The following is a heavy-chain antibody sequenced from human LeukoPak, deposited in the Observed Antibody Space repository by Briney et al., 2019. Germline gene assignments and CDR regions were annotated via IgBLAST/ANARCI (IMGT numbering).Heavy chain of an antibody. D-gene: IGHD2-15*01. J-gene: IGHJ6*04. Sequence: SETPSLTCAVSGGSISSGGYSWSWIRQPPGKGLEWIGYIYHSGSTYYNPSLKSRVTISVDRSKNQFSLKLSSVTAADTAVYYCARQLLPGSGGMDVWGKGTTVTASS. CDR2: IYHSGST. V-gene: IGHV4-30-2*01. CDR3: ARQLLPGSGGMDV. CDR1: GGSISSGGYS.